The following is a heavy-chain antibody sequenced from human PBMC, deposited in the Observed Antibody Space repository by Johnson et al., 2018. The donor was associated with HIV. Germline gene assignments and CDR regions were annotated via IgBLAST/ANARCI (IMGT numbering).Heavy chain of an antibody. J-gene: IGHJ3*02. V-gene: IGHV3-30-3*01. CDR1: GFTFSSYA. CDR2: ISYDGSNK. D-gene: IGHD6-19*01. Sequence: QVQLVESGGGVVQPGRSLRLSCAASGFTFSSYAMHCVRQAPGKGLEWVAVISYDGSNKYYADSVKGRFTISRDNSKNTLYLQMNSLRAEDTAVYYCARGDSSGWYRYAFDIWGQGTMVTVSS. CDR3: ARGDSSGWYRYAFDI.